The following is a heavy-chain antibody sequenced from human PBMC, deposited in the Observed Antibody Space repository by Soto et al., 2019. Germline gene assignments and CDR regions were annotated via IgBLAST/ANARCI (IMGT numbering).Heavy chain of an antibody. D-gene: IGHD3-10*01. Sequence: QVQLVQSGAEVKKPGASVKVSCKASGYTFTSYAMHWVRQAPGQRLEWMGWINAGNGNTKYSQKFQGRVTITRDTSASTAYVELSSLRSEDTAVYYCAREARALLWFGYWGQGTLVTVSS. J-gene: IGHJ4*02. CDR2: INAGNGNT. CDR3: AREARALLWFGY. CDR1: GYTFTSYA. V-gene: IGHV1-3*01.